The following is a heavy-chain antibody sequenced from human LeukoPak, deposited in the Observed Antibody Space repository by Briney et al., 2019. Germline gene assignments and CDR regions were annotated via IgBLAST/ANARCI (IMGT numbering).Heavy chain of an antibody. Sequence: GGSLRLSCAASGFTFSSYAMHWVRQAPGKGLEWVAVISYDGSNKYYADSVKGRFTNSRDNSKNTQYLQMNSLRAEDTALYYCAREADYGDYIHYFDYWGQGTLVTVSS. CDR2: ISYDGSNK. V-gene: IGHV3-30*04. CDR1: GFTFSSYA. J-gene: IGHJ4*02. CDR3: AREADYGDYIHYFDY. D-gene: IGHD4-17*01.